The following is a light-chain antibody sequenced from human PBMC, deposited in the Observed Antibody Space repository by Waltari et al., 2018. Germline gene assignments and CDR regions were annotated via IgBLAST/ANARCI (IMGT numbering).Light chain of an antibody. CDR3: QHYVSLPVT. CDR2: GAS. Sequence: EIVLTQSPGTLSLSPGERATLSCRASQSVSRALAWYQQNPGQAPRLLIYGASNRATGIPDRCSGGGSGTDFSLIISRLEPEDFAVYYCQHYVSLPVTFGQGTKVEIK. V-gene: IGKV3-20*01. CDR1: QSVSRA. J-gene: IGKJ1*01.